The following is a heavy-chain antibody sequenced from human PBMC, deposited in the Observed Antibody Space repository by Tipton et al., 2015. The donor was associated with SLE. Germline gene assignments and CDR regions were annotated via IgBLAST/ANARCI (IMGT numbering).Heavy chain of an antibody. Sequence: LSLTCTVSGGSISSSSYYWGWIRQPPGKGLEWIGSIYYSGSTYYNQYIKSRVTISVDTSKNQLSLKLSSVTAEDTAVYYCARVGEPNHYDFWSGYHYWYFDLWGRGTLVTVSS. D-gene: IGHD3-3*01. CDR1: GGSISSSSYY. J-gene: IGHJ2*01. V-gene: IGHV4-39*07. CDR2: IYYSGST. CDR3: ARVGEPNHYDFWSGYHYWYFDL.